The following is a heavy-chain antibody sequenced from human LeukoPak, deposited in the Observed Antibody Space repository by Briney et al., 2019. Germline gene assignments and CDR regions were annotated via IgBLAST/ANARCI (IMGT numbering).Heavy chain of an antibody. J-gene: IGHJ6*03. D-gene: IGHD5-18*01. CDR3: ARPVKGYIDSYHYMDV. CDR1: GGSISSYY. V-gene: IGHV4-59*08. CDR2: ISDSGST. Sequence: PSETLSLTCTVSGGSISSYYWSWIRQPPGKGLEWIGYISDSGSTNYNPSLKGRVTIFADTSKNQFSPRLSSVTAADTAVYFCARPVKGYIDSYHYMDVWGKGTTVTVSS.